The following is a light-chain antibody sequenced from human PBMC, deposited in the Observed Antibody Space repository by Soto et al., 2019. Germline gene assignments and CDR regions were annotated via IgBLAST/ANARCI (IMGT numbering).Light chain of an antibody. J-gene: IGKJ4*01. Sequence: ETVMTQSPATLSVSPGERATLSCRASQSVSSNLAWYQQKPGQPPRLLIYGASNRAAGIPARFSGSGSGTDFTLTISSLEPEDSAVYYCQQRSSWPLTFGGGTKVDIK. CDR2: GAS. CDR3: QQRSSWPLT. CDR1: QSVSSN. V-gene: IGKV3-11*01.